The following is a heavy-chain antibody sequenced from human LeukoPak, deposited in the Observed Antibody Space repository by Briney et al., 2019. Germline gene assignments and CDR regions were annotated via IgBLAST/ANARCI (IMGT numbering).Heavy chain of an antibody. J-gene: IGHJ4*02. CDR3: AKGSVGASRPDYFDY. V-gene: IGHV3-23*01. CDR1: GFTFSSYA. Sequence: GALRLSCAASGFTFSSYAMSWVRQAPGKGLEWVSVISGSGGSTYYADSVKGRFTISRDNSKNTLYLQMNSLRAEDTAVYYCAKGSVGASRPDYFDYWGQGTLVTVSS. CDR2: ISGSGGST. D-gene: IGHD1-26*01.